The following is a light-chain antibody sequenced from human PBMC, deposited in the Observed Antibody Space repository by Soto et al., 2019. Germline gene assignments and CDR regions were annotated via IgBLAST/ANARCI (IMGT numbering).Light chain of an antibody. CDR2: GTS. J-gene: IGKJ1*01. Sequence: EIVLTHSPGTLSLSPGERATLSCRASQSLRSSYLAWYQQKPGQAPRLLIYGTSSRATGIPDRFSGSGSGTDFTLTISRLETEDFAVYYCQYYGGSPRTFGEGTKVE. CDR1: QSLRSSY. V-gene: IGKV3-20*01. CDR3: QYYGGSPRT.